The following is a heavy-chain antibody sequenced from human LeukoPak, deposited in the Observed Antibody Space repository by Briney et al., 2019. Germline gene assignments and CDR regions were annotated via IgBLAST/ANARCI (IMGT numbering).Heavy chain of an antibody. Sequence: ASVKASCKASGYTFTSYDINWVRQATGQGLEWMGWMNPNSGNTGYAQKFQGRVTMTRNTSISTAYMELSSLRSEDTAVYYCARAHHDSSGYNYWGQGTLVTVSS. D-gene: IGHD3-22*01. CDR3: ARAHHDSSGYNY. CDR2: MNPNSGNT. CDR1: GYTFTSYD. J-gene: IGHJ4*02. V-gene: IGHV1-8*01.